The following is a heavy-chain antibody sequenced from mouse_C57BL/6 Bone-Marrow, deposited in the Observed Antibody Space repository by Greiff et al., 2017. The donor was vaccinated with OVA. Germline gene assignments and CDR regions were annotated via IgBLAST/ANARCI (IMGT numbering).Heavy chain of an antibody. D-gene: IGHD4-1*02. V-gene: IGHV2-2*01. J-gene: IGHJ2*01. Sequence: VQLQESGPGLVQPSQSLSITCTVSGFSLTSYGVHWVRQSPGKGLEWLGVIWSGGSTDYNAAVISRLSISKDNSKSQVFFKMNSLQADDTAIYYCARNQLGRNYFDYWGQGTTLTVSS. CDR3: ARNQLGRNYFDY. CDR1: GFSLTSYG. CDR2: IWSGGST.